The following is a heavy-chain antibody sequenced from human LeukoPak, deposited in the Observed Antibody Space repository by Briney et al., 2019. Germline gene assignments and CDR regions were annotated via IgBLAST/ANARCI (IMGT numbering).Heavy chain of an antibody. CDR3: ARDLDYSYGYEEDY. D-gene: IGHD5-18*01. V-gene: IGHV1-2*06. CDR1: GYTFTGYY. J-gene: IGHJ4*02. CDR2: INPNSGGT. Sequence: ASVKVSCKASGYTFTGYYMHWVRQAPGQGLEWMGRINPNSGGTNYAQKFQGRVTMTRDTSISTAYMELSRLRSDDTAVYYCARDLDYSYGYEEDYWGQGTLVTVSS.